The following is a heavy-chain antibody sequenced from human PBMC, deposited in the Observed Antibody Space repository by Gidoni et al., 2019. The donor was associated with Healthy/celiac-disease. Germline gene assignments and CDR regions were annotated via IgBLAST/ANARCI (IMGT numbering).Heavy chain of an antibody. V-gene: IGHV1-69*01. CDR3: AFREQQPNQEFDY. D-gene: IGHD6-13*01. Sequence: QVQLVQSGDEVKKPGSAVKVSCKASGGTFSSYAISWVRQAPGQGLEWMGGIIPIFGTANYAQKFQGRVTITADESTSTAYMELSSLRSEDTAVYYCAFREQQPNQEFDYWGQGTLVTVSS. CDR1: GGTFSSYA. J-gene: IGHJ4*02. CDR2: IIPIFGTA.